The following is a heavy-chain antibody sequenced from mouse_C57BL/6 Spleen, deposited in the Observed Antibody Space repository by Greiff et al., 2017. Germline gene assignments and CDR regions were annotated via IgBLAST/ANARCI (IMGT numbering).Heavy chain of an antibody. J-gene: IGHJ3*01. CDR3: AMELGRFFAY. CDR1: GYTFTSYW. D-gene: IGHD4-1*01. V-gene: IGHV1-50*01. Sequence: QVQLQQPGAELVKPGASVKLSCKASGYTFTSYWMQWVKQRPGQGLEWIGEIDPSDSYTNYNQKFKGKATLTVDTSSSTAYMQLSSLTSEDSAVYYCAMELGRFFAYWGQGTLVTVSA. CDR2: IDPSDSYT.